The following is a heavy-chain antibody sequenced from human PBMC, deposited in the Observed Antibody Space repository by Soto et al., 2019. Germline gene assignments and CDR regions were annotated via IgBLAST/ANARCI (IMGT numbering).Heavy chain of an antibody. CDR2: TYYRSNWRH. CDR3: ESGGAGSGFDF. J-gene: IGHJ4*02. D-gene: IGHD1-26*01. Sequence: SQTLSLTCAISGDSVSSNTAAWNWIRSSPSRGLEWLGRTYYRSNWRHDYAVSVKSRITVNPDTSKNHFSLQLNSVTPDDTAVYYCESGGAGSGFDFCGQGPLVTVYS. V-gene: IGHV6-1*01. CDR1: GDSVSSNTAA.